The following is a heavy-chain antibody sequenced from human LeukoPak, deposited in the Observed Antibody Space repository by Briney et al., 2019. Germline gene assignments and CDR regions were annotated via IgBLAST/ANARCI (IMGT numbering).Heavy chain of an antibody. CDR1: GYTFTSYD. CDR2: INPNSGNT. CDR3: AREWNHYGSGSHSDYYYGMDV. V-gene: IGHV1-8*01. Sequence: GASVKVSCKASGYTFTSYDINWVRQATGQGLEWMGWINPNSGNTGYAQKFQGRVTMTRNTSISTAYMELSSLRSEDTAVYYCAREWNHYGSGSHSDYYYGMDVWGQGTTVTVSS. D-gene: IGHD3-10*01. J-gene: IGHJ6*02.